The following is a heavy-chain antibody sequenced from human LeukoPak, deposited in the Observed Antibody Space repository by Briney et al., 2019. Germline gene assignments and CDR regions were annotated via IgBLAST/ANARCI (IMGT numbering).Heavy chain of an antibody. CDR1: GFTFSSYG. Sequence: GRPLRLSCAASGFTFSSYGMHWVRQAPGKGLEWVAVIWYDGSNKYYADSVKGRFTISRDNSKNTLYLQMNSLRAEDTAVYYCARGGDIVVVVAARDWYFDLWGRGTLVTVSS. V-gene: IGHV3-33*01. D-gene: IGHD2-15*01. CDR2: IWYDGSNK. J-gene: IGHJ2*01. CDR3: ARGGDIVVVVAARDWYFDL.